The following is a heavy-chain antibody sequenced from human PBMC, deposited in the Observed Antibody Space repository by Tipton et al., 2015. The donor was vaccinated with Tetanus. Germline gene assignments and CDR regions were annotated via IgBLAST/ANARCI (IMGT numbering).Heavy chain of an antibody. Sequence: TLSLTCNVSGAPINAGGYLWTWVRQHPGKGLEWIGNIYYYTERTSHTPSLVSRVSISVDTSKNQFSLRLTSVTAADTAVYYCARDLGTSGFHWGQGTLVTVSS. CDR1: GAPINAGGYL. V-gene: IGHV4-31*03. J-gene: IGHJ4*02. CDR3: ARDLGTSGFH. D-gene: IGHD1-7*01. CDR2: IYYYTERT.